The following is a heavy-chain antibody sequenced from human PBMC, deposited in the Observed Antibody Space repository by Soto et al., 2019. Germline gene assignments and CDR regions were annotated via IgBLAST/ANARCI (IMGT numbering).Heavy chain of an antibody. CDR2: IYYSGST. J-gene: IGHJ6*02. CDR1: GGSISSYY. CDR3: ARDSEDTYYYYGMDV. V-gene: IGHV4-59*01. D-gene: IGHD5-18*01. Sequence: SETLSLTCTVSGGSISSYYRSWIRQPPGKGLEWIGYIYYSGSTNYNPSLKSRVTISVDTSKNQFSLKLSSVTAADTAVYYCARDSEDTYYYYGMDVWGQGTTVTVSS.